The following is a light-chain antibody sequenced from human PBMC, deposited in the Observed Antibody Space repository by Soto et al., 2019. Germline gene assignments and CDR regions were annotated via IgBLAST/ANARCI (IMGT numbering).Light chain of an antibody. CDR3: KQYGSSPQT. V-gene: IGKV3-20*01. CDR2: GAS. CDR1: QSVSSSY. Sequence: EIVLTQSPGTLSLSPGERATVYCRAIQSVSSSYLSWYQQKPGQAPRLLIYGASSRATGIPDRFSGSGSGTDFTLTISRLETEDFAVYYCKQYGSSPQTFGQGTKVDIK. J-gene: IGKJ2*01.